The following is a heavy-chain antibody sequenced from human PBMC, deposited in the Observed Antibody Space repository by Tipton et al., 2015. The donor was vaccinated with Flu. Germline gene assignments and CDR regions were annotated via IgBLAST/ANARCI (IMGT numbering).Heavy chain of an antibody. CDR3: ATLAITALYDFDY. D-gene: IGHD1-20*01. V-gene: IGHV4-4*07. Sequence: TLSLTCTVSGGSISSFYWSWIRQPAGKGLEWIGRMYSSGTTKYNPSLKSRVTMSVDTTKNQVSLKLSSVTAADTAVYYCATLAITALYDFDYWGQGTLVTVSS. J-gene: IGHJ4*02. CDR1: GGSISSFY. CDR2: MYSSGTT.